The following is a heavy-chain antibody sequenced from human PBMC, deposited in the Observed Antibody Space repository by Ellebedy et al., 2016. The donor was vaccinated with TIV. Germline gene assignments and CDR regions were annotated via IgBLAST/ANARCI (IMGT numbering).Heavy chain of an antibody. CDR3: TTGRFEYSSSSRQG. J-gene: IGHJ4*02. CDR1: GFTFSSYY. CDR2: IHQDGSDK. D-gene: IGHD6-6*01. V-gene: IGHV3-7*03. Sequence: GGSLRLSCAASGFTFSSYYMTWVRQAPGKGLEWVANIHQDGSDKHYVDSVKGRFTISRDNAKNSLYLQMNSLKTEDTAVYYCTTGRFEYSSSSRQGWGQGTLVTVSS.